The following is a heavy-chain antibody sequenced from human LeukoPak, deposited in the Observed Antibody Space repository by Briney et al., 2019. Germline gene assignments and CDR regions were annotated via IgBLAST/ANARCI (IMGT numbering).Heavy chain of an antibody. CDR1: RFTFSSYG. Sequence: TGGSLRLSCAASRFTFSSYGMHWVRQAPGKGLEWMGGFDPEDGETIYAQKFQGRVTMTEDTSTDTAYMELSSLRSEDTAVYYCATSGGDYGGNSVIGWFDPWGQGTLVTVSS. V-gene: IGHV1-24*01. J-gene: IGHJ5*02. CDR3: ATSGGDYGGNSVIGWFDP. D-gene: IGHD4-23*01. CDR2: FDPEDGET.